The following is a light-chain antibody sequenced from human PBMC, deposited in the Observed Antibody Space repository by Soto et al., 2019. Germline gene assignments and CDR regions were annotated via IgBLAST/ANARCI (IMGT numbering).Light chain of an antibody. V-gene: IGLV2-14*01. J-gene: IGLJ2*01. CDR2: EVN. Sequence: QSALTQPASVTGSPGQSITISCTGTSSDVGAYNYVSWYQQHPGKAPKLMVYEVNNRPSGVSDRFSGSKSGNTASLTISGLQAEDEADYYCNSHTTSRSLVFDGGTKVTVL. CDR3: NSHTTSRSLV. CDR1: SSDVGAYNY.